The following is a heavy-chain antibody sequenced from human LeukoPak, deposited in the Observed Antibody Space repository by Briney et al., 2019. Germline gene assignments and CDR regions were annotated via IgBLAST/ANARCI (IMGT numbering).Heavy chain of an antibody. Sequence: AGSLRLSCAASGFTFSSYAMSWVRQAPGKGLEWVSAISGSGGSTYYADSVKGRFTISRDNSKNTLYLQMNSLRAEDTAVYYCGLAPPIYDYGDYRWGQGTLVTVSS. J-gene: IGHJ5*02. CDR3: GLAPPIYDYGDYR. CDR2: ISGSGGST. D-gene: IGHD4-17*01. CDR1: GFTFSSYA. V-gene: IGHV3-23*01.